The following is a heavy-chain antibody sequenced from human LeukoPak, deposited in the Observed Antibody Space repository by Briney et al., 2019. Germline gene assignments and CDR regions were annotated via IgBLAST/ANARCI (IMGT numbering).Heavy chain of an antibody. CDR1: GFTFSDYY. V-gene: IGHV3-11*01. CDR3: ARDYYGSGSYYKVYYYGMDV. CDR2: ISSSGSTI. D-gene: IGHD3-10*01. J-gene: IGHJ6*02. Sequence: GGSLRLSCAASGFTFSDYYMSWIRQAPGKGLEWVSYISSSGSTIYYADSVKGRFTISRDNAKNSLYLQMNSLRAEDTAVYYCARDYYGSGSYYKVYYYGMDVWGQGTMVTVSS.